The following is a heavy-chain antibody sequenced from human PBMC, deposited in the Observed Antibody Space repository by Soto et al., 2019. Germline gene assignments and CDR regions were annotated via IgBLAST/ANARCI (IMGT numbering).Heavy chain of an antibody. J-gene: IGHJ4*02. CDR1: GGSVSSGCDY. V-gene: IGHV4-30-4*01. CDR3: ATESGSTYGYFDY. D-gene: IGHD5-18*01. CDR2: ISGSGST. Sequence: PXETLSLTCTVSGGSVSSGCDYWSWIRQSPGKGLEWIGYISGSGSTGYNPSLKNRLTMSVDRSKNQFTLRLTSVTAADTAVYFCATESGSTYGYFDYWGQGTQVPGSS.